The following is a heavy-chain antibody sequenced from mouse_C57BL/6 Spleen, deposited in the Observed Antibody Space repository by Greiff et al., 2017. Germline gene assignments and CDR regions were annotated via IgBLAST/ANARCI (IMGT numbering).Heavy chain of an antibody. CDR2: LNPNYGTT. CDR1: GYSFTDYN. D-gene: IGHD1-1*01. V-gene: IGHV1-39*01. CDR3: AQPYGSSLAWFAY. J-gene: IGHJ3*01. Sequence: EVQLQQSGPELVKPGASVKISCKASGYSFTDYNMNWVKQSNGKSLEWIGVLNPNYGTTSYNQKFKGKATLTVDQSSSTAYMQLNSLTSEDSAVYYCAQPYGSSLAWFAYWGQGTLVTVSA.